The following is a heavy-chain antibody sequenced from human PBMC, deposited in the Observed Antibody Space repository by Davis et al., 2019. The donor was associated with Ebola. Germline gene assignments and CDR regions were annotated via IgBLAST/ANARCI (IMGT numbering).Heavy chain of an antibody. CDR2: IYSGGST. Sequence: GDSLKLSRAASGFTVSSNYMSWVRQAPGKGLEWVSVIYSGGSTYYADSVKGRFTISRDNSKNTLYLQMNSLRAEDTAVYYCARHFISTYYYYGMDVWGQGTTVTVSS. CDR1: GFTVSSNY. J-gene: IGHJ6*02. V-gene: IGHV3-66*04. D-gene: IGHD1-1*01. CDR3: ARHFISTYYYYGMDV.